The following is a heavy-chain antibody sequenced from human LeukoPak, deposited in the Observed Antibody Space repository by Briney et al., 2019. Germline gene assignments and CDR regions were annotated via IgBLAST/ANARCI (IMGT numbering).Heavy chain of an antibody. CDR2: ISSSGDNT. Sequence: GGSLRLSCAVSGFTFSSYAMSWVRQAPGKGLEWVSAISSSGDNTYYADSVKGRFTISRDNSKNTLYLQMNSLRAEDTAVYYRAKGPPTGYGSSWFDYWGQGTLVTVSS. V-gene: IGHV3-23*01. D-gene: IGHD6-13*01. CDR3: AKGPPTGYGSSWFDY. J-gene: IGHJ4*02. CDR1: GFTFSSYA.